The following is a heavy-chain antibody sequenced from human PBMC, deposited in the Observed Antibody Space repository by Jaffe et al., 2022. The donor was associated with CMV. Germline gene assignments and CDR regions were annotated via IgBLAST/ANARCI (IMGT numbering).Heavy chain of an antibody. CDR1: GGSFSGYY. CDR2: INHSGST. V-gene: IGHV4-34*01. D-gene: IGHD6-19*01. J-gene: IGHJ4*02. CDR3: ARVPIEGMTYSSGWYRVGAFDY. Sequence: QVQLQQWGAGLLKPSETLSLTCAVYGGSFSGYYWSWIRQPPGKGLEWIGEINHSGSTNYNPSLKSRVTISVDTSKNQFSLKLSSVTAADTAVYYCARVPIEGMTYSSGWYRVGAFDYWGQGTLVTVSS.